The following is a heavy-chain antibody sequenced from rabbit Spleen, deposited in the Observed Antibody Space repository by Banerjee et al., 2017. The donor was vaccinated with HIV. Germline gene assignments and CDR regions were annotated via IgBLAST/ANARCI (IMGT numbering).Heavy chain of an antibody. CDR1: GFSLSSNSY. D-gene: IGHD1-1*01. J-gene: IGHJ4*01. CDR3: ARDLTGVIGWNFGW. Sequence: QSLEESGGGLVQPEGSLTLTCTASGFSLSSNSYMCWVRQAPGKGLVWIGCIYTDGSGSTWYATWAKGRFTISKTSSTTVTLQMTSLTAADTATYFCARDLTGVIGWNFGWWGPGTLVTVS. CDR2: IYTDGSGST. V-gene: IGHV1S40*01.